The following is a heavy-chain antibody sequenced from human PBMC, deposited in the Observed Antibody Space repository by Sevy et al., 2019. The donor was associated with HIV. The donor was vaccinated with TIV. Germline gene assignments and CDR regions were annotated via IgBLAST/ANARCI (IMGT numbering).Heavy chain of an antibody. V-gene: IGHV3-30-3*01. D-gene: IGHD3-22*01. CDR1: GFTFSNYA. CDR3: ARGCYYYDSSGYLNY. J-gene: IGHJ4*02. Sequence: GGSLRLSCATSGFTFSNYAMHWVRQAPGKGLEWVAGGGGDGSNKYSADSVKGRFTISRDNSKNTLYLHMNTLRPEDTAVYYCARGCYYYDSSGYLNYWGQGTLVTVSS. CDR2: GGGDGSNK.